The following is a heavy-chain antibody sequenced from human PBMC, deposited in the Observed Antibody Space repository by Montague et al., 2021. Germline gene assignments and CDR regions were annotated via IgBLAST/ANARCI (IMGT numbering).Heavy chain of an antibody. V-gene: IGHV4-59*03. CDR2: LYDSVDT. CDR3: ARRGRPMGHYHFDY. Sequence: SETLSLTCIVSSGSISGFSWAWIRHAPGKALEWIGHLYDSVDTYYNPSLHRRLTFSLDTSRNQFFLRLTSVTAADTAVYYCARRGRPMGHYHFDYWGQGTLVTVSS. D-gene: IGHD2-8*01. J-gene: IGHJ4*02. CDR1: SGSISGFS.